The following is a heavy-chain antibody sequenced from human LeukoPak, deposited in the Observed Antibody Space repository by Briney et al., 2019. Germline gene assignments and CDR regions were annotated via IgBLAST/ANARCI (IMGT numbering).Heavy chain of an antibody. V-gene: IGHV4-59*08. J-gene: IGHJ4*02. CDR1: GGSISSHY. D-gene: IGHD6-13*01. CDR3: ARRYSRGYFDY. Sequence: PSETLSLTCTVSGGSISSHYWSWIRQPPGKGLEWIGYIYYSGSTNYNPSLKSRVTISVDTSKNQFSLKLSSVTAADTAVYYCARRYSRGYFDYWGQGTLVTVSS. CDR2: IYYSGST.